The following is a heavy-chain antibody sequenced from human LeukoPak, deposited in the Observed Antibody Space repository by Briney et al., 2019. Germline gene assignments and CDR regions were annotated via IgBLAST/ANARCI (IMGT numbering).Heavy chain of an antibody. CDR1: GFTFSSYA. V-gene: IGHV3-23*01. D-gene: IGHD2-21*01. J-gene: IGHJ4*02. CDR3: AKDRCGGDCYFDY. CDR2: ISGSGGST. Sequence: GGSLRLSCAASGFTFSSYAMSGVRQAPGKGVEWVLAISGSGGSTYYADSVKGRFTIYRHNSKNTLYLQMKSLIAEDAAVYYGAKDRCGGDCYFDYGGQGTRVTVSS.